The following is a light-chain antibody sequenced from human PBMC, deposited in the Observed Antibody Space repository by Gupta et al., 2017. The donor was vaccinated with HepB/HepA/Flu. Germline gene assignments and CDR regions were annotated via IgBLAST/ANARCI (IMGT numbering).Light chain of an antibody. Sequence: DIQMTQSPSSLSASVGDRVTITCRTSQKISTYLNWYQQKPGKAPKLLIYAASSLQSGVPSRFSGSGSETEFTLTISRLQPEDFASYYCQQGYRTPLTFGGGTKVEIK. CDR1: QKISTY. CDR3: QQGYRTPLT. CDR2: AAS. V-gene: IGKV1-39*01. J-gene: IGKJ4*01.